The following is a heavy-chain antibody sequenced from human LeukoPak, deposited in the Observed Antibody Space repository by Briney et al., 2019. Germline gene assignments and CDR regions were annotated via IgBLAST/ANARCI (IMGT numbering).Heavy chain of an antibody. V-gene: IGHV4-4*07. CDR2: IYSGGTT. D-gene: IGHD3-10*01. Sequence: SETLSLTCTVSAGSINSYYWGWVRQPAGKGLEWIGRIYSGGTTNYSPSLKSRLTMSVDTSKNQFSLRLRSVTAADTAVYYCGRQGYTPSYYFADYWSQGTLVTVSS. CDR3: GRQGYTPSYYFADY. J-gene: IGHJ4*02. CDR1: AGSINSYY.